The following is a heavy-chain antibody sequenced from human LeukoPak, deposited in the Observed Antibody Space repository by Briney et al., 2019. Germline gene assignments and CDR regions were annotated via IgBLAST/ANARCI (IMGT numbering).Heavy chain of an antibody. CDR3: ARHSCSGGSCYPGYFQH. CDR1: GGSFSGYY. V-gene: IGHV4-34*01. J-gene: IGHJ1*01. CDR2: INHSGST. D-gene: IGHD2-15*01. Sequence: SETLSLTCAVYGGSFSGYYWSWIRPPPGKGLEWIGEINHSGSTNYNPSLKSRVTISVDTSKNQFSLKLSSVTAADTAVYYCARHSCSGGSCYPGYFQHWGQGTLVTVSS.